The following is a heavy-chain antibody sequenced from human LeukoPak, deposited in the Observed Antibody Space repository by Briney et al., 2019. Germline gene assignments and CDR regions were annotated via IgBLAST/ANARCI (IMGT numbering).Heavy chain of an antibody. J-gene: IGHJ3*02. Sequence: GGSLRLSXAASGFTFGSYWMSWVRQAPGKGLEWVANIKQDGSEKYYVDSVKGRFTISRDNAKNSLYLQMNSLRAEDTAVYYCARVYRSYSFDAFDIWGQGTMVTVSS. CDR3: ARVYRSYSFDAFDI. D-gene: IGHD1-14*01. V-gene: IGHV3-7*01. CDR1: GFTFGSYW. CDR2: IKQDGSEK.